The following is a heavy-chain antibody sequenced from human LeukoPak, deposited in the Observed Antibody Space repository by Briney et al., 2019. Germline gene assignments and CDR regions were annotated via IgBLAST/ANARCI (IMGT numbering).Heavy chain of an antibody. Sequence: SETLSLTCTVSGGSISTSSYYWGWIRQPPGKGLEWIASIYYSGNTYYNPSLKSRVAISIDTSKNQFSLKLSSVTAADTAVYYCARRGENWGIAFDIWGQGTMVTVCS. CDR1: GGSISTSSYY. D-gene: IGHD3-16*01. CDR3: ARRGENWGIAFDI. V-gene: IGHV4-39*01. J-gene: IGHJ3*02. CDR2: IYYSGNT.